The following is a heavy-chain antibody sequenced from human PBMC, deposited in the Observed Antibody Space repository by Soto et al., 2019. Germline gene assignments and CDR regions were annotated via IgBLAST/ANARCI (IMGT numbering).Heavy chain of an antibody. Sequence: GGSLRLSCAASGFTFSDYYMSWIRQAPGKGLEWVSYISGSSSCTNYADSVKGRFTISRDNSKNTLYLQMNSLRAEDTAVYYCAKDEGGYCSSTSCYDAFDIWGQGTMVTVSS. V-gene: IGHV3-11*05. D-gene: IGHD2-2*01. CDR1: GFTFSDYY. CDR3: AKDEGGYCSSTSCYDAFDI. J-gene: IGHJ3*02. CDR2: ISGSSSCT.